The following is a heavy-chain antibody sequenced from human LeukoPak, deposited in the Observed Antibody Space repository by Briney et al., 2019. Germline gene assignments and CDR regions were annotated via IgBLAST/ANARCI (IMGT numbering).Heavy chain of an antibody. CDR1: GYTFTAYY. Sequence: EASVKVSCKVSGYTFTAYYIRWVRQAPGQGLEWMGWINPNSGATNYAQNFQGRVTMTADTSISAAYLDLSRLRSDDSAVYYCARDPIVQAGYYYGMDVWGQGTTVTVSS. V-gene: IGHV1-2*02. CDR3: ARDPIVQAGYYYGMDV. D-gene: IGHD2/OR15-2a*01. J-gene: IGHJ6*02. CDR2: INPNSGAT.